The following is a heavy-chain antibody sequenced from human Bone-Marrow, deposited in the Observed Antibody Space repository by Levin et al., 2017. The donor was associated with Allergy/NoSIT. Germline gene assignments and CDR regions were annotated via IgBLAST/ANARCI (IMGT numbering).Heavy chain of an antibody. J-gene: IGHJ6*02. CDR3: VRALDYYGMDV. Sequence: GGSLRLSCAASEFTISNAWMTWIRQAPGKGLEWVGHITKNTDGGTTDYAGPVKGRFTISRDDSKNTLWLQMNSLKTEDTAVYYCVRALDYYGMDVWGQGTTVTVSS. CDR2: ITKNTDGGTT. D-gene: IGHD3-16*02. CDR1: EFTISNAW. V-gene: IGHV3-15*01.